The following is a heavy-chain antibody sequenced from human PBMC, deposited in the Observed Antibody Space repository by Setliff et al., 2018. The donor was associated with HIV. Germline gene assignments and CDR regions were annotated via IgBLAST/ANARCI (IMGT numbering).Heavy chain of an antibody. D-gene: IGHD1-26*01. V-gene: IGHV4-59*11. Sequence: SETLSLTCTVSGGSIINGHWWSWIRQPPGKGLEWTGSIHYSGITHYNPSLKSRLTMSVDTSKNQVSLKLTSVTAADTAVYYCARDRRDDYYLTAYFDSLGQGTVVTVSS. CDR3: ARDRRDDYYLTAYFDS. CDR2: IHYSGIT. CDR1: GGSIINGHW. J-gene: IGHJ4*02.